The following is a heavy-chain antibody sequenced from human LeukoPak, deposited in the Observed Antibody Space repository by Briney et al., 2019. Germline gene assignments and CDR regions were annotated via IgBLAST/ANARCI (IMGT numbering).Heavy chain of an antibody. CDR2: IRGIGGST. D-gene: IGHD3-22*01. V-gene: IGHV3-23*01. J-gene: IGHJ5*02. CDR3: AKFPNDFYDSSGYLSDP. CDR1: GPTFSSYA. Sequence: SLRLSCPAAGPTFSSYAMSWVRQAPRKWLEWVSAIRGIGGSTYYADCVKGGFTISRDNSTSTLYLQMNSLRAEDTAVYYCAKFPNDFYDSSGYLSDPWGQGTLVTVSS.